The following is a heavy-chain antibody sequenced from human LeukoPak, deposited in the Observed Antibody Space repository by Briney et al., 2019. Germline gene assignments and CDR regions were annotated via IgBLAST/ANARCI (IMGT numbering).Heavy chain of an antibody. J-gene: IGHJ4*02. CDR2: IIPIFGTA. V-gene: IGHV1-69*01. CDR1: GGTFSSYA. Sequence: SVKVSCKASGGTFSSYAISWVRQAPGQGLEWMGEIIPIFGTANYAQKFQGRVTITADESTSTAYMELSSLRSEDTAVYYCASRGYSGSQTDYWGQGTLVTVSS. CDR3: ASRGYSGSQTDY. D-gene: IGHD1-26*01.